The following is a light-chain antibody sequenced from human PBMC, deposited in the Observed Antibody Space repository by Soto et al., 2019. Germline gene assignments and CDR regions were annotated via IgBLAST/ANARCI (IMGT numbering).Light chain of an antibody. V-gene: IGKV2-28*01. J-gene: IGKJ2*01. CDR2: LGS. CDR3: MQALQTPYT. Sequence: DIVMTQSPLSLPVTPGEPASISCRSSQSLLHSNGYNYLDWYLQKPGQSPQLRIYLGSNRAYGVTDRFIGSGSGTDFTLKISRVEAEDVGVYYCMQALQTPYTFGQGTKLEIK. CDR1: QSLLHSNGYNY.